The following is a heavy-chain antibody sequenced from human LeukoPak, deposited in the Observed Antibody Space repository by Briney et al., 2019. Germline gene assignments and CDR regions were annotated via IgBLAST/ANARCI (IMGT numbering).Heavy chain of an antibody. J-gene: IGHJ5*02. Sequence: GGSLRLSCAASGFSISTYWMTWVRQAPGKGLEWVANIKQDGSEEYHVDSVKGRFTISRDNAKNSLFLQVNSLRAEDTAVYYCARKLYYYNSGGSVGHAGWFDPWGQGTLVTVSS. CDR3: ARKLYYYNSGGSVGHAGWFDP. D-gene: IGHD3-22*01. V-gene: IGHV3-7*05. CDR2: IKQDGSEE. CDR1: GFSISTYW.